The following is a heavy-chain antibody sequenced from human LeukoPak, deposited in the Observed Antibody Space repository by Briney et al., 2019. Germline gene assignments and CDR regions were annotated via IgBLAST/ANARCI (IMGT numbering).Heavy chain of an antibody. J-gene: IGHJ4*02. D-gene: IGHD5-12*01. V-gene: IGHV4-31*03. Sequence: PSETLSLTCTVSGGSISSGAYFWSWIRQHPGKGLEWIGFIYYSGTTYYNPSLKSRLTLSKDTSKNHFSLTLSSVTAADTAVYYCARAHGSGGDYFDYWGPGTLVTVSS. CDR1: GGSISSGAYF. CDR2: IYYSGTT. CDR3: ARAHGSGGDYFDY.